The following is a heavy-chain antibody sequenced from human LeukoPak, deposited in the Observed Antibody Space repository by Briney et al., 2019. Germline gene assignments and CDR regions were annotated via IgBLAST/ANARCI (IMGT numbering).Heavy chain of an antibody. CDR1: GYSISSGSY. V-gene: IGHV4-38-2*02. CDR2: IHHSGSI. Sequence: KSSETLSLTCTVSGYSISSGSYWGWIRQPPGKGLEWIGSIHHSGSIYNNPSLKSRVTISVDTSKSQFSLKLSSVTAADTAVYYCARHSPVGIYYFDYWGQGTLVTVSS. CDR3: ARHSPVGIYYFDY. D-gene: IGHD1-26*01. J-gene: IGHJ4*02.